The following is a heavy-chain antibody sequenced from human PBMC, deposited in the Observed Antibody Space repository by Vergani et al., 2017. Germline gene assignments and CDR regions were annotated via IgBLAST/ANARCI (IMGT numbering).Heavy chain of an antibody. CDR2: INHSGST. D-gene: IGHD2-15*01. CDR3: ARGRGYGSGYLDAFDI. V-gene: IGHV4-34*01. J-gene: IGHJ3*02. CDR1: GGSFSGYY. Sequence: QVQLQQWGAGLLKPSETLSLTCAVYGGSFSGYYWSWIRQPPGKGLEWIGEINHSGSTNYNPSLKSRVTISVDTSKNQFSLKLSSVTAADTAVYYCARGRGYGSGYLDAFDIWGQGTMVTVSS.